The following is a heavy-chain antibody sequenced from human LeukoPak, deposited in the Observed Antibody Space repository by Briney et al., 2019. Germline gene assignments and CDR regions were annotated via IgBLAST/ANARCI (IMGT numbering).Heavy chain of an antibody. J-gene: IGHJ4*02. CDR2: IYHSGST. CDR1: GGSISSDGYS. D-gene: IGHD1-26*01. Sequence: SQTLSLTCAVSGGSISSDGYSWSWIRQPPGKGLEWIGYIYHSGSTYYNPSLKSRATISVDRSKNQFSLNLSSATAADTAVYYCARGSGGIYYGGIDYWGQGTLVIVSS. CDR3: ARGSGGIYYGGIDY. V-gene: IGHV4-30-2*01.